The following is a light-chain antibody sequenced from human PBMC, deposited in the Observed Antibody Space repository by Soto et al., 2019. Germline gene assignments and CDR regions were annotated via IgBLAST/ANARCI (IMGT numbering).Light chain of an antibody. CDR3: QKYNSAPQLT. CDR1: QGIRNY. J-gene: IGKJ4*01. Sequence: DIQMTQSPSSLSASVGDRVTITCRASQGIRNYLAWYQQKPGKVPKLLIYAASTLQSGVSSRFSGSGSGTDFTLTISSLKPEDVATYYCQKYNSAPQLTFGGGTKVDIK. V-gene: IGKV1-27*01. CDR2: AAS.